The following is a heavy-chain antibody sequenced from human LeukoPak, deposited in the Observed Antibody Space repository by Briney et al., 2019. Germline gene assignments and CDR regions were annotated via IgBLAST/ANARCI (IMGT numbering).Heavy chain of an antibody. D-gene: IGHD3-10*01. CDR3: ASDRITMVRGVLWRGYFDY. CDR1: GFTFSSYA. V-gene: IGHV3-64*01. Sequence: GGSLRLSCAASGFTFSSYAMHWVRQAPGKGLEYVSAISSNGGSTYYANSVKGRFTISRDNSKNTLYLQMGSLRAEDMAVYYCASDRITMVRGVLWRGYFDYWGQGTLVSVSS. CDR2: ISSNGGST. J-gene: IGHJ4*02.